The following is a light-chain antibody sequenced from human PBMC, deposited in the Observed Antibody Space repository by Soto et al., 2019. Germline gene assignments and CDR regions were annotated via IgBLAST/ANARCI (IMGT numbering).Light chain of an antibody. CDR2: AAS. J-gene: IGKJ4*01. V-gene: IGKV1-16*01. CDR1: EDISTS. Sequence: DIQMTQSPSSLSASVGDRVTFTCRANEDISTSLAWFQQKPGKASKSLIYAASSLQSGVPSRFSGSGSGTDFSLTISSLQPEDFVTYYCQHYKTYPLTFGGGTKVEIK. CDR3: QHYKTYPLT.